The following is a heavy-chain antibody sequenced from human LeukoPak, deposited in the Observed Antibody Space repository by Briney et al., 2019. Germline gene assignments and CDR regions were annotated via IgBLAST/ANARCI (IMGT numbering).Heavy chain of an antibody. D-gene: IGHD2-2*02. J-gene: IGHJ3*02. Sequence: ASVKVSCKASGYTFTSYGISWVRQAPGQGLEWMGWISAYNGNTNYAQKLQGRVTMTTDTSTSTAYVELRSLRSDDTAVYYCASSLATYCSSTSCYTLAFDIWGQGTMVTVSS. CDR3: ASSLATYCSSTSCYTLAFDI. V-gene: IGHV1-18*01. CDR2: ISAYNGNT. CDR1: GYTFTSYG.